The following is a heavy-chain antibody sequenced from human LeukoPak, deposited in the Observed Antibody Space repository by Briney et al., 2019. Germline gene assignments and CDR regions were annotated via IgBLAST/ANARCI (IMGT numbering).Heavy chain of an antibody. D-gene: IGHD6-6*01. Sequence: GGSLRLSCAASGFTFSSYWMCWVRQAPGKGLEWVANIKQDGSEKYYVDSVKGRFTISRDNAKNSLYLQVNSLRAQDTAIYYCTRDVTIAARPYYYYYYMDVWGKGTTVTVSS. CDR2: IKQDGSEK. CDR3: TRDVTIAARPYYYYYYMDV. J-gene: IGHJ6*03. V-gene: IGHV3-7*01. CDR1: GFTFSSYW.